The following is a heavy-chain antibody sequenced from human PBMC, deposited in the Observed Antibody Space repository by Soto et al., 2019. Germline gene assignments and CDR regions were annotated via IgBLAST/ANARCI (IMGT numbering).Heavy chain of an antibody. D-gene: IGHD6-19*01. CDR3: ARGRLTIAVAGPFDP. V-gene: IGHV1-2*04. CDR1: GYTFTGYY. Sequence: QVQLVQSGAEVKKPGASVKVSCKASGYTFTGYYMHWVRQAPGQGLEWMGWINPNSGGTNYAQKFQGWVTMTRDTSISTAYMELSRLRSDDTAVYYCARGRLTIAVAGPFDPWGQGTLVTVSS. CDR2: INPNSGGT. J-gene: IGHJ5*02.